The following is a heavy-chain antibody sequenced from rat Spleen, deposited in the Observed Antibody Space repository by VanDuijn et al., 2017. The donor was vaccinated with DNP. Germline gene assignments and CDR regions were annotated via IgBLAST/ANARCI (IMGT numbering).Heavy chain of an antibody. J-gene: IGHJ4*01. V-gene: IGHV5S10*01. CDR3: ARLILRVWGAMDA. D-gene: IGHD1-7*01. Sequence: EVQLVESGGGLVQPGRSLKLSCAASGFTFSDYSMAWVRQAPKKGLEWVATIIYDGSRTYYRDSVKGRFTISRDNAKSTLYLQMDSLRSEDTATYYCARLILRVWGAMDAWGQGTSVTVSS. CDR2: IIYDGSRT. CDR1: GFTFSDYS.